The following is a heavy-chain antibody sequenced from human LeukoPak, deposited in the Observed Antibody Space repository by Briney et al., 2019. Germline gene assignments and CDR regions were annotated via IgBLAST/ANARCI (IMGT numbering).Heavy chain of an antibody. CDR2: IYYSGST. V-gene: IGHV4-59*01. CDR1: GGSISSYY. J-gene: IGHJ4*02. CDR3: ARGVRDSSSWYQGFDY. Sequence: SETLSLTCTVSGGSISSYYWSWIRQPPGKGLEWIGYIYYSGSTNYNPSLKSRVTISVDTSKNQFSLKLSSVTAADTAVYYCARGVRDSSSWYQGFDYWGQGTLVTVSS. D-gene: IGHD6-13*01.